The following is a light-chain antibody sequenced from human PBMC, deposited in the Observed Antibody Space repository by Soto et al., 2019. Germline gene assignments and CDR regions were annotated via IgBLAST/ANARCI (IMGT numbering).Light chain of an antibody. J-gene: IGKJ2*01. CDR2: GAS. Sequence: EIVLPQSPGLLSSSPGETAVLSCRASQSISAKHLAWYQLRPGQSPRLLIYGASGRATGVPGRFSGSGSGTEFTLAISRLEPEDVVVYCCQHFGTSPPYTFGQGTKLE. CDR1: QSISAKH. CDR3: QHFGTSPPYT. V-gene: IGKV3-20*01.